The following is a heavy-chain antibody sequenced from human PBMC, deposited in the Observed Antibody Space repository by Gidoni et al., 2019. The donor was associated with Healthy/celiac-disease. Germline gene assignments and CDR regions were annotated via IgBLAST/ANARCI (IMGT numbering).Heavy chain of an antibody. CDR2: SYPGDSDT. V-gene: IGHV5-51*03. J-gene: IGHJ4*02. CDR3: ARMTTVTGGYFDY. Sequence: EVQLVQSGAAVTKPGEPLKLSCKGSGYSFTSYWIGWVRQMHGNGLEWLGISYPGDSDTRYSPSFQGQVTISADKSISTAYLQWSSLKASDTAMYYCARMTTVTGGYFDYWGQGTLVTVSS. CDR1: GYSFTSYW. D-gene: IGHD4-17*01.